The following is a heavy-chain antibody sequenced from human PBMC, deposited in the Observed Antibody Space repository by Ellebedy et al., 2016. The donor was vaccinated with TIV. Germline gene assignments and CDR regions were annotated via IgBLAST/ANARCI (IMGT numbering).Heavy chain of an antibody. CDR2: ISYDGSDK. J-gene: IGHJ5*02. V-gene: IGHV3-30-3*01. D-gene: IGHD2-2*01. Sequence: GGSLRLSCAASGFTFSSYDMHWVRQAPGKGLEWVSIISYDGSDKSYAHFVKGRFTISRDNAKKTLYLQMSSLSAEDTAVYYCATGSIVVVPAASGLENWFDPWGQGTLVTVSS. CDR1: GFTFSSYD. CDR3: ATGSIVVVPAASGLENWFDP.